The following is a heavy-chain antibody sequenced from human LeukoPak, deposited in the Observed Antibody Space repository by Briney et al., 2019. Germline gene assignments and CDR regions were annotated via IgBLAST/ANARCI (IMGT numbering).Heavy chain of an antibody. D-gene: IGHD1-26*01. J-gene: IGHJ4*02. V-gene: IGHV1-18*01. CDR2: ISTDNGDT. CDR1: GYTFTTYG. CDR3: ARDRKWELSRGNTPHLDN. Sequence: GASVKVSCKSTGYTFTTYGITWVRQAPGQGLEWMGWISTDNGDTNYAQKLQGRVTMTTDTSTSTAYMELRSLRSDDTAVYYCARDRKWELSRGNTPHLDNWGQGTLVTVSA.